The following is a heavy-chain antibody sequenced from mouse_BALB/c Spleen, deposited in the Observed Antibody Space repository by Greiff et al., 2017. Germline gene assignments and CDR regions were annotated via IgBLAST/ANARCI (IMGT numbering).Heavy chain of an antibody. V-gene: IGHV5-12-1*01. CDR2: ISSGGGST. CDR3: ARQGYDTYAMDY. J-gene: IGHJ4*01. D-gene: IGHD2-2*01. Sequence: EVKVVESGGGLVKPGGSLKLSCAASGFAFSSYDMSWVRQTPEKRLEWVAYISSGGGSTYYPDTVKGRFTISRDNAKNTLYLQMSSLKSEDTAMYYCARQGYDTYAMDYWGQGTSVTVSS. CDR1: GFAFSSYD.